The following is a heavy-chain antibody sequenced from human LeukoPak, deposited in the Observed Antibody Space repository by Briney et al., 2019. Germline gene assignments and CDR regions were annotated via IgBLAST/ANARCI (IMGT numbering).Heavy chain of an antibody. V-gene: IGHV3-23*01. CDR3: AKAESSSWTYYFDY. Sequence: GGSLRLSCAASGFTFSSYAMSWVRQAPGKGLEWVSVISDGGGSTHYADSVKGRFTISRDNSKNMLYLQMNSLRAEDTAVYYCAKAESSSWTYYFDYWGQGTLVTVSS. CDR1: GFTFSSYA. J-gene: IGHJ4*02. D-gene: IGHD6-13*01. CDR2: ISDGGGST.